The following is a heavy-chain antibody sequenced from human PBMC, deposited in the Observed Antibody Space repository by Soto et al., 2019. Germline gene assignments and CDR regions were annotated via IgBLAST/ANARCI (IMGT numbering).Heavy chain of an antibody. Sequence: QVQLQESGPGLVKPSETLSLTCTVSGGSISIYYWSWIRQPPGKGLEWIGYSYYSGSPNYNPSLKSRGTISVDEYKNQFSLKLRSVTAADTAVYCCARRYGRAFDYWGQGTLVTVSS. D-gene: IGHD1-1*01. J-gene: IGHJ4*02. CDR2: SYYSGSP. CDR1: GGSISIYY. V-gene: IGHV4-59*08. CDR3: ARRYGRAFDY.